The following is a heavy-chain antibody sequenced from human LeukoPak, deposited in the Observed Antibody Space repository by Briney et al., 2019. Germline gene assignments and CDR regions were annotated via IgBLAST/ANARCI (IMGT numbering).Heavy chain of an antibody. CDR2: IRHDATEK. V-gene: IGHV3-7*01. CDR3: GRPSQFSTSNRGMDV. Sequence: GGSLRLSCAASGFTFSSYWMTWVRQVPGKGLEWVVSIRHDATEKYYVDSVRGRFTISRDNARDSLYLQMNSLSADDTAVYYCGRPSQFSTSNRGMDVWGQGTTVTVSS. J-gene: IGHJ6*02. CDR1: GFTFSSYW. D-gene: IGHD2-8*01.